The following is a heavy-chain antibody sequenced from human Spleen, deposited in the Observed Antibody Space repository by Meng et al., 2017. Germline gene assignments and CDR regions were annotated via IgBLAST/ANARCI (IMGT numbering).Heavy chain of an antibody. V-gene: IGHV3-15*01. J-gene: IGHJ4*02. Sequence: GGSLRLSCEGSGFTFSNAYMTWVRQVPGKRLEWVGRIKSKPDGETTDYAAPVKGRFTISRDDSKNTVYLQMNSLRAEDTAVYYCARGSGWLFYYFDYWGQGTLVTVSS. CDR3: ARGSGWLFYYFDY. CDR1: GFTFSNAY. D-gene: IGHD6-19*01. CDR2: IKSKPDGETT.